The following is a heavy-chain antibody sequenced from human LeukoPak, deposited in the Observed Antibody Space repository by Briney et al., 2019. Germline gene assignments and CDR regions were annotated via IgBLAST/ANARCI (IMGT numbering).Heavy chain of an antibody. J-gene: IGHJ1*01. Sequence: ASVKVSCKASGYVFSDSYIHWVRQAPGQGLEWMGWISAYNGNTNYAQKLQGRVTMTTDTSTSTAYMELRSLRSDDTAVYYCARDQVVTAIQVGYFQHWGQGTLVTVSS. CDR1: GYVFSDSY. V-gene: IGHV1-18*04. CDR2: ISAYNGNT. CDR3: ARDQVVTAIQVGYFQH. D-gene: IGHD2-21*02.